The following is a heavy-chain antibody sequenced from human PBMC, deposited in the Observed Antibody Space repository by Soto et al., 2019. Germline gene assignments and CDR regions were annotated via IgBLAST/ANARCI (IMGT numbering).Heavy chain of an antibody. CDR3: ARGLRLLEWLGAGYGMDV. CDR1: GFTFSSYW. V-gene: IGHV3-74*01. Sequence: EVQLVESGGGLVQPGGSLRLSCAASGFTFSSYWMHWVRQAPGKGLVWVSRINSDGSSTSYADSVKGRFTISRDNAKNTLYLQMNSLRAEDTAVYYCARGLRLLEWLGAGYGMDVWGQGTTVTVSS. D-gene: IGHD3-3*01. J-gene: IGHJ6*02. CDR2: INSDGSST.